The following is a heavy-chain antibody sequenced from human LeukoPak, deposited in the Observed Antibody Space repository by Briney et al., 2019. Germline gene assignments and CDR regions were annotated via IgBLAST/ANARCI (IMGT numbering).Heavy chain of an antibody. CDR3: ARDGGPYDSSGYFDY. CDR1: GFTFSSYG. D-gene: IGHD3-22*01. CDR2: IRYDGSNK. V-gene: IGHV3-30*02. J-gene: IGHJ4*02. Sequence: PGGSLRLSCAASGFTFSSYGMHWVRQAPGKGLEWVAFIRYDGSNKYYADSVKGRFTISRDNSKNTLYLQMNSLRAEDTAVYYCARDGGPYDSSGYFDYWGQGTLVTVSS.